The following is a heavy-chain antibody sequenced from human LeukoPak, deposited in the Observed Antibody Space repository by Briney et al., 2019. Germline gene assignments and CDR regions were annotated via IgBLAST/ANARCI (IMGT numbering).Heavy chain of an antibody. D-gene: IGHD2-21*01. J-gene: IGHJ4*02. CDR1: GLTFSSDS. CDR2: ISGSSSTI. V-gene: IGHV3-48*04. CDR3: ARDLLGKSGFDY. Sequence: GGSLRLSCAASGLTFSSDSMNWVRQAPGKGLEWVSHISGSSSTISYADSVKGRFTISRDNAKNSVYLQMNSLRAEDSAVYYRARDLLGKSGFDYWGQGTLVTVSS.